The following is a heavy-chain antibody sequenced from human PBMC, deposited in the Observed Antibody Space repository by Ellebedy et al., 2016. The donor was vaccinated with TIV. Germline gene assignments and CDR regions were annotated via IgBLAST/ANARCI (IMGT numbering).Heavy chain of an antibody. D-gene: IGHD2-2*01. J-gene: IGHJ4*02. Sequence: PGGSLRLSCAASGLTVNINYMSWVRQAPGKGLEWVSVLYTGGSTYYADSVQGRFNISRDSSINTLYLQMVNLRAEDTAVYYCASSRLTRSTSPIDYWGQGTLVTVSS. V-gene: IGHV3-66*01. CDR1: GLTVNINY. CDR2: LYTGGST. CDR3: ASSRLTRSTSPIDY.